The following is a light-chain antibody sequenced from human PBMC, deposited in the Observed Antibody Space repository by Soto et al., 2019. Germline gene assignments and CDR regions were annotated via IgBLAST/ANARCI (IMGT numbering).Light chain of an antibody. Sequence: EIALSQSPGTLSLSQRARATLSCIASQSINSNLAWYQQKPGQAPRLLIYGASTRATGFPARFSGSGSGTEFTLTISSLQSEDFAVYYCQQYDNWPRPFGQGTMVDI. CDR2: GAS. J-gene: IGKJ1*01. CDR3: QQYDNWPRP. CDR1: QSINSN. V-gene: IGKV3-15*01.